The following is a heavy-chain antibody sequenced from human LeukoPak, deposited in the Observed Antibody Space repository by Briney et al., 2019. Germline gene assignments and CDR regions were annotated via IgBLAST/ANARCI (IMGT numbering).Heavy chain of an antibody. J-gene: IGHJ3*02. Sequence: SETLSLTCAVYGGSFSGYYWSWTRQPPGKGLEWIGEINHSGSTNYNPSLKSRVTISVDTSKNQFSLKLSSVTAADTAVYYCARVGGGVPAANDAFDIWGQGTMVTVSS. D-gene: IGHD2-2*01. CDR3: ARVGGGVPAANDAFDI. V-gene: IGHV4-34*01. CDR1: GGSFSGYY. CDR2: INHSGST.